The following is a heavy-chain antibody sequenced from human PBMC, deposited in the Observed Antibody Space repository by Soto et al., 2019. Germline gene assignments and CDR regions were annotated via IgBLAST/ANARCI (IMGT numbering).Heavy chain of an antibody. CDR1: GGTFSSYT. Sequence: QVQLVQSGAEVKKPGSSVKVSCKASGGTFSSYTISWVRQAPGQGLEWMGRIIPILGIANSAQKFQGRVTIAADKSTSTVYMELSSLRAEDTAVYYCAREEDGYKYVAHAFDIWGQGTMVTVSS. J-gene: IGHJ3*02. CDR2: IIPILGIA. CDR3: AREEDGYKYVAHAFDI. V-gene: IGHV1-69*08. D-gene: IGHD5-12*01.